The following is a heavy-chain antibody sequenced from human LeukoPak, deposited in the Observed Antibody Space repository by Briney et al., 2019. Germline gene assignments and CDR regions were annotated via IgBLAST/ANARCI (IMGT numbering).Heavy chain of an antibody. Sequence: GGSLRLACAAHGFTFSSHARPWVPRAPGKGLEYVSVISGDGGSTCYATSVRGRFTVSRDDSGNTLYLQVDSLSTEDTAVYYCARDWWGSDHWGQGTLVIVSS. CDR2: ISGDGGST. CDR3: ARDWWGSDH. J-gene: IGHJ4*02. V-gene: IGHV3-64*01. D-gene: IGHD2-21*01. CDR1: GFTFSSHA.